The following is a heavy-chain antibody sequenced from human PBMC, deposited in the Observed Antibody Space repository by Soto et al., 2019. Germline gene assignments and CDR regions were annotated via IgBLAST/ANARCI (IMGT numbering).Heavy chain of an antibody. V-gene: IGHV4-59*01. CDR3: ARDPRGWYFDY. D-gene: IGHD6-19*01. CDR1: GGSISSYY. CDR2: IYYSGST. Sequence: PSETLSLPCTVSGGSISSYYWSWIRQPPGKGLEWIGYIYYSGSTNYNPSLKSRVTISVDTSKNQFSLKLSSVTAADTAVYYCARDPRGWYFDYWGQGTLVTVSS. J-gene: IGHJ4*02.